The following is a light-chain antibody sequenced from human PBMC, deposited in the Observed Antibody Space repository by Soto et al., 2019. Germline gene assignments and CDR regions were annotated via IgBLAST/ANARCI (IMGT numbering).Light chain of an antibody. CDR1: SSNVGADND. V-gene: IGLV1-40*01. J-gene: IGLJ1*01. Sequence: QSVLTQPPSVSGAPGQRVTISCTGSSSNVGADNDVHWFQHHPGTAPKLLIYGNIHRPSGVPDRFSGSKSGTSASLSISGLLADDEADYYCQSYDSDLYGSGVFGTGTKVTVL. CDR2: GNI. CDR3: QSYDSDLYGSGV.